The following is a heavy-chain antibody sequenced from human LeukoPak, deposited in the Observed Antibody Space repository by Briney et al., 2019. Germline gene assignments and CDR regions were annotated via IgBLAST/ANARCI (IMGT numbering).Heavy chain of an antibody. J-gene: IGHJ6*02. Sequence: GGSLRLSCAASGFTFSSYWMNWARQAPGKGPEWVASINHNGNVNYYVDSVKGRFTISRDNAKNSLYLQMSNLRAEDTAVYFCARGGGLDVWGQGATVTVSS. D-gene: IGHD3-16*01. CDR1: GFTFSSYW. V-gene: IGHV3-7*03. CDR2: INHNGNVN. CDR3: ARGGGLDV.